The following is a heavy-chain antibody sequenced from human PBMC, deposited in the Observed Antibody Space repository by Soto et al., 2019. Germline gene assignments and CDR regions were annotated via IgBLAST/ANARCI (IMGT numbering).Heavy chain of an antibody. CDR3: ARQEKYYDYIWGIPLYYFDY. Sequence: SETLSLTCTVSGGSISSSSYYWGWIRQPPGKGLEWIGSIYYSGSTYYNPSLKSRVTISVDTSKNQFSLKLSSVTAADTAVYYCARQEKYYDYIWGIPLYYFDYWGQGTLVTVSS. J-gene: IGHJ4*02. D-gene: IGHD3-16*01. V-gene: IGHV4-39*01. CDR2: IYYSGST. CDR1: GGSISSSSYY.